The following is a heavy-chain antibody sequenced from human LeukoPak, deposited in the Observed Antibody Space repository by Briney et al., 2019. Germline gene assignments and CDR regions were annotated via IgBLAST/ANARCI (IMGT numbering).Heavy chain of an antibody. D-gene: IGHD6-6*01. CDR3: AKKVDGSSGFYYYGMDV. CDR2: ISGSGGST. CDR1: GFTLSSYA. J-gene: IGHJ6*04. Sequence: SGGSLRLSCAASGFTLSSYAMSWVRQAPGKGREWVSAISGSGGSTYYADSVKGRFTISRDNSKNTLYLQMNSLRAEDTAVYYCAKKVDGSSGFYYYGMDVWGKGTTVTVSS. V-gene: IGHV3-23*01.